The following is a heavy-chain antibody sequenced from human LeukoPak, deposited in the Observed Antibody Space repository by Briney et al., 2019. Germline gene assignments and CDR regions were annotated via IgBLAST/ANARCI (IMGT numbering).Heavy chain of an antibody. J-gene: IGHJ4*02. Sequence: GGSLRLSCAASGFTFSSYAMSWVRQAPGKGLEWVSTISDSGTYTYYGDSVKGRFTISRDNAKNSLFLQMNSLRDEDTAVYYCVRDPDALDYWGQGTLVTVSS. D-gene: IGHD2-2*01. CDR2: ISDSGTYT. CDR3: VRDPDALDY. V-gene: IGHV3-21*01. CDR1: GFTFSSYA.